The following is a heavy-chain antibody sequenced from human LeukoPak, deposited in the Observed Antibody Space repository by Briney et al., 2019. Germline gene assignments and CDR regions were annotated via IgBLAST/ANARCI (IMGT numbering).Heavy chain of an antibody. V-gene: IGHV1-69*05. CDR2: IFPIFRTA. J-gene: IGHJ3*02. CDR3: ARDRGERDSTWSLPAHGFDI. Sequence: VKVSCKTSGGTFSSYAINWVRQAPGQGLEWMGRIFPIFRTANYAQKFQGRVTVTTDESTSTAYMELSSLRPEDTAMYYCARDRGERDSTWSLPAHGFDIWGQGTMVTVSS. D-gene: IGHD6-13*01. CDR1: GGTFSSYA.